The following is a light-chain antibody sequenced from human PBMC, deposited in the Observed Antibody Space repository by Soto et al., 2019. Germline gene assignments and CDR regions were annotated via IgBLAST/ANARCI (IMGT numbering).Light chain of an antibody. CDR3: QQYNDWPPWT. J-gene: IGKJ1*01. V-gene: IGKV3-15*01. CDR2: GTS. Sequence: EIVLTQSPGTLSLSPGERATLSCRAIQTFSNSFLSWFQQIPGQAPRLLIYGTSTRATGIPARFSGSGTGTEFTLTISSLQSEDFAVYYCQQYNDWPPWTFGQGTKVDI. CDR1: QTFSNS.